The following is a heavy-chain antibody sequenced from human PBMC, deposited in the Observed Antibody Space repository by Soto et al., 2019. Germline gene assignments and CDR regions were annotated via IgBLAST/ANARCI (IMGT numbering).Heavy chain of an antibody. CDR1: GGSISSGDYY. Sequence: QVQLQESGPGLVKPSQTLSLTCTVSGGSISSGDYYWNWIRQHPGKGLEWIGYVPNSGITDYNPSLKSRVTISVDTSKNQFSLKLSSVTAADTAVYYCARQKQWLSPFDDWGQGTLVTVSS. J-gene: IGHJ4*02. CDR3: ARQKQWLSPFDD. D-gene: IGHD6-19*01. CDR2: VPNSGIT. V-gene: IGHV4-31*03.